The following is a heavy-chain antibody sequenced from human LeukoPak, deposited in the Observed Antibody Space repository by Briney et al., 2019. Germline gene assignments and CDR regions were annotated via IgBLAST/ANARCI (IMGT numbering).Heavy chain of an antibody. V-gene: IGHV3-33*01. Sequence: GRSLRLSCAASGFTFSSYGMLWVRQAPGKGLEWVAVIWYDGSNKYYADSVKGRFTISRDNSKNTLYLQMNSLRAEDTAVYYCARDLILPHYYDSSGYPDYWGQGTLVTVSS. D-gene: IGHD3-22*01. CDR1: GFTFSSYG. J-gene: IGHJ4*02. CDR2: IWYDGSNK. CDR3: ARDLILPHYYDSSGYPDY.